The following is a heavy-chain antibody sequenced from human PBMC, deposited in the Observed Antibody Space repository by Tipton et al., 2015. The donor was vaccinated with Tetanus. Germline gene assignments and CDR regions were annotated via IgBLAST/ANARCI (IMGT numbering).Heavy chain of an antibody. V-gene: IGHV4-30-4*08. J-gene: IGHJ4*02. CDR1: GVSISSGDYC. Sequence: TPSLTCTVSGVSISSGDYCWSWIRQPPGKGLEWIGYIYYSGNSYYNPSLKSRVTISIDTSKNQFSLRLSSVTAADTAVYYCSSSPGNQYLAFFDYWGRGTLVTVSS. D-gene: IGHD2/OR15-2a*01. CDR3: SSSPGNQYLAFFDY. CDR2: IYYSGNS.